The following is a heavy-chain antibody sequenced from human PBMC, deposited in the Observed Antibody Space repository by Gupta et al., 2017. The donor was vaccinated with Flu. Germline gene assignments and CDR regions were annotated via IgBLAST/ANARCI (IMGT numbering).Heavy chain of an antibody. Sequence: QVQLQESGPGLVKPSEPLSLTCTVSGGSISSYYWSWIRQPPGKGLEWIGYIYYSGSTNYNPSLKSRVTISVDTSKNQFSLKLSSVTAADTAVYYCARHIEAYYDGSGSYPDYYYYYGMDVWGQGTTVTVSS. CDR3: ARHIEAYYDGSGSYPDYYYYYGMDV. D-gene: IGHD3-10*01. CDR1: GGSISSYY. V-gene: IGHV4-59*08. J-gene: IGHJ6*02. CDR2: IYYSGST.